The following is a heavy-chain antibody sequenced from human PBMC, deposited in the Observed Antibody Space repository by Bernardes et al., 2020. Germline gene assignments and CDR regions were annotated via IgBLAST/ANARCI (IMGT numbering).Heavy chain of an antibody. CDR1: GYSFTSYW. Sequence: GESLKLSCKGSGYSFTSYWISWVRQMPGKGLEWMGRIDPSDSYTNYSPSFQGHVTISADKSISTAYLQWSSLKASDTAMYYCALQGSGYSYGYDYYYMDVCGKGTTVTVSS. CDR3: ALQGSGYSYGYDYYYMDV. D-gene: IGHD5-18*01. V-gene: IGHV5-10-1*01. J-gene: IGHJ6*03. CDR2: IDPSDSYT.